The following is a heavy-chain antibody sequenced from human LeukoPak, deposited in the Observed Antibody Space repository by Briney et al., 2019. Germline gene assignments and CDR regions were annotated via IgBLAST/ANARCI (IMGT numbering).Heavy chain of an antibody. D-gene: IGHD3-9*01. CDR1: GFTFSSYA. V-gene: IGHV3-23*01. J-gene: IGHJ4*02. CDR3: AKVPTYDILTGYYNRAIALVFDY. CDR2: ISGSGGST. Sequence: PGGSLRLSCAASGFTFSSYAMSWVRQAPGKGLEWVSAISGSGGSTYYADSVKGRFTISRDNSKNTLYLQMNSLRAEDTAVYYCAKVPTYDILTGYYNRAIALVFDYWGQGTLVTVSS.